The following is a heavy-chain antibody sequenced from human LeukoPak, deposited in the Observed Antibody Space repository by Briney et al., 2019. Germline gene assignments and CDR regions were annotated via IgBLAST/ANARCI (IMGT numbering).Heavy chain of an antibody. CDR2: IIPIFGTA. Sequence: ASVKVSCKASGGTFSSYAISWVRQAPGQGLEWMGGIIPIFGTANYAQKFQGRVTITADESTSTAYMELSSLRSEDTAVYYCARAQYSSGWYRDYYYYGMDVWGQGTTVTVSS. D-gene: IGHD6-19*01. CDR1: GGTFSSYA. J-gene: IGHJ6*02. CDR3: ARAQYSSGWYRDYYYYGMDV. V-gene: IGHV1-69*13.